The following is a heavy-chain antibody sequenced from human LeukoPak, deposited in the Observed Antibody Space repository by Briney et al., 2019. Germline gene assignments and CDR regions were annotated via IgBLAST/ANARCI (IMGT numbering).Heavy chain of an antibody. J-gene: IGHJ4*02. Sequence: ASVKVSCKASGYTFSGYYIHWVRQAPGQGLEWMGWINPNSGGTNYAQNFQGRVTMTRDTSTSTAYMELSRLGSDDTAVYYCARSGPGAPYDYWGQGSLATVSS. CDR1: GYTFSGYY. CDR2: INPNSGGT. V-gene: IGHV1-2*02. D-gene: IGHD3-10*01. CDR3: ARSGPGAPYDY.